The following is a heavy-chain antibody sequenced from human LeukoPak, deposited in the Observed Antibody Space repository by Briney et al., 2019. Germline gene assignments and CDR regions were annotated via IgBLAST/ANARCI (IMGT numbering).Heavy chain of an antibody. CDR1: GFTFSSYS. D-gene: IGHD6-19*01. CDR3: ARALFGSSGWYYFDY. Sequence: GGSLRLSCAASGFTFSSYSMNWVRQAPGKGLEWVSYISSSSSTIYYADSVKGRFTISRDNAKNSLYLQMNSLRDEDTAVYYCARALFGSSGWYYFDYWGQGTLGTVSS. CDR2: ISSSSSTI. V-gene: IGHV3-48*02. J-gene: IGHJ4*02.